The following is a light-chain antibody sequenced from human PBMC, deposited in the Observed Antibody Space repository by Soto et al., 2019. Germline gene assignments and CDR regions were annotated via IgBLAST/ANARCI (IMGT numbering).Light chain of an antibody. V-gene: IGKV1-39*01. CDR2: AAS. CDR1: QSISSY. J-gene: IGKJ2*01. CDR3: QQSYSTPLYT. Sequence: DIQMTQSPSSLSASVGDRVTITCRASQSISSYLNWYQQKPGKAPKLLIYAASSLQSGVPSRFSCSGSGTDFTLTIRSLQPEDFATYYCQQSYSTPLYTFGQGTKLEIK.